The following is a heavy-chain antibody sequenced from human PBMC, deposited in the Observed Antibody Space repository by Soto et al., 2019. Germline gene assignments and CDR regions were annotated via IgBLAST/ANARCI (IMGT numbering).Heavy chain of an antibody. V-gene: IGHV3-9*01. D-gene: IGHD1-26*01. CDR2: ISWNSGSI. Sequence: EVQLVESGGGLVQPGRSLRLSCAASGFTFDDYAMHWVRQAPGKGLEWVSGISWNSGSIAYADSVKGRFTISRDNAKNSLFLQMNRLRAEDTALYYCAKAVAFSGSHFDYWGQGTLVSVSS. CDR3: AKAVAFSGSHFDY. J-gene: IGHJ4*02. CDR1: GFTFDDYA.